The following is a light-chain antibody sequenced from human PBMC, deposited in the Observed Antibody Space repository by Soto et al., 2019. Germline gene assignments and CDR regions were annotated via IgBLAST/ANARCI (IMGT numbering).Light chain of an antibody. V-gene: IGLV2-14*01. CDR3: SSYTSSSTLYG. J-gene: IGLJ1*01. CDR1: SSDVGGYNY. CDR2: DVS. Sequence: QSVLTQPGSVSGSPGQSITISCTGTSSDVGGYNYVSWYQQHPGKAPKLMIYDVSNRPSGVSNRFSGSKSGNTASLTISGLQAEDEADYYCSSYTSSSTLYGFGTGTKVTV.